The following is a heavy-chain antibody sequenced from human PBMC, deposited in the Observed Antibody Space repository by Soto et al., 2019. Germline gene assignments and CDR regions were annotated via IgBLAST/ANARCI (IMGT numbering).Heavy chain of an antibody. D-gene: IGHD3-3*01. CDR3: ARWSYLDY. J-gene: IGHJ4*02. Sequence: WSLRLSCAASGFSFGSYALSWVRQAPGKGLEWVSTIRGSDGKTFYADAVKGRFSISRDTSQNTLYLQMNSLRADDTAIYYCARWSYLDYWGQGTRVT. CDR1: GFSFGSYA. CDR2: IRGSDGKT. V-gene: IGHV3-23*01.